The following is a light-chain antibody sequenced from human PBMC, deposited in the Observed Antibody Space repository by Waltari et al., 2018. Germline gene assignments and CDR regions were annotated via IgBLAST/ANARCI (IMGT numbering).Light chain of an antibody. CDR2: WAA. V-gene: IGKV4-1*01. Sequence: DILMTQSPDSLAVSLGERATINCKSRQSVLYSSNNKNYLAWYQQKPGQPPKLLIYWAATRQSGVPDRFSGSGSGTDFTLTISSLKAEDVAVYYCQQYYSTPRTFGQGTKVEIK. J-gene: IGKJ1*01. CDR1: QSVLYSSNNKNY. CDR3: QQYYSTPRT.